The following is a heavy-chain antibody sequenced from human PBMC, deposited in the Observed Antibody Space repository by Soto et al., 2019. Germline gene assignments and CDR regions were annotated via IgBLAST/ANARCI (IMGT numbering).Heavy chain of an antibody. CDR3: ASYDRSGYYLRY. V-gene: IGHV4-31*03. J-gene: IGHJ4*02. D-gene: IGHD3-22*01. Sequence: QVQLQESGPGLVKPSQTLSLTCTVSGGSISSGGYYWSWIRQHPGKGLEWIGSIYYSGRTYYNPSLKSRVTISVDTSKNQFSLKLSSVTAAATAVYYCASYDRSGYYLRYCGQGTLVTVSS. CDR2: IYYSGRT. CDR1: GGSISSGGYY.